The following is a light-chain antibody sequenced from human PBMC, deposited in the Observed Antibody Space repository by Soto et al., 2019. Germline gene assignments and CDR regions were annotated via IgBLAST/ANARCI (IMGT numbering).Light chain of an antibody. J-gene: IGKJ2*01. V-gene: IGKV1-39*01. CDR3: QQSHSTPYT. CDR1: QSVRTY. Sequence: DIQMTQSPSSLSASAGDTVTITCRASQSVRTYLNWYQQKPWKAPKLLISETSSLQSGVPSRFSGSGSGTDFTLTISSLQPEDFATYYCQQSHSTPYTFGQGTKLEIK. CDR2: ETS.